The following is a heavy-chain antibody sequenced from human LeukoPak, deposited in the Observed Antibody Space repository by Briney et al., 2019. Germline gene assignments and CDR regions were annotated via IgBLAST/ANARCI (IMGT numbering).Heavy chain of an antibody. Sequence: GSSVKVSCKASGGTFSSYTISWVRQAPGQGLEWMGIINPSGGSTSYAQKFQGRVTMTRDTSTSTVYMELSSLRSEDTAVYYCARVKGGSYWDFDYWGQGTLVTVSS. D-gene: IGHD1-26*01. CDR1: GGTFSSYT. CDR2: INPSGGST. CDR3: ARVKGGSYWDFDY. J-gene: IGHJ4*02. V-gene: IGHV1-46*01.